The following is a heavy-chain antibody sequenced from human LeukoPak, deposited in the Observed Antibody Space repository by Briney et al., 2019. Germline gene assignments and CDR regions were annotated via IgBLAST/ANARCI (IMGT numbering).Heavy chain of an antibody. D-gene: IGHD2-2*01. J-gene: IGHJ3*02. V-gene: IGHV3-23*01. CDR3: AKVHCSSTSCYFPEAFDI. CDR1: GSIFSSYA. CDR2: ISASGDSA. Sequence: PGGSLRLPCATSGSIFSSYAMNWVRQAPGKGPEWVSHISASGDSAYYADSVKDRFTISRDNSKNTLYLQMNSLRVEDTAIYYCAKVHCSSTSCYFPEAFDIWGQGTMVTVSS.